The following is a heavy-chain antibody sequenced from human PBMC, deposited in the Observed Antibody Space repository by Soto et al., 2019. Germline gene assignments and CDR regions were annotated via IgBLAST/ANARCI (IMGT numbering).Heavy chain of an antibody. CDR3: ARDRAKWKDYYYYGMDV. J-gene: IGHJ6*02. D-gene: IGHD1-20*01. CDR2: IYYSGST. V-gene: IGHV4-30-4*01. Sequence: QVQLQESGPGLVKPSQTLSLTCTVSGGSISSGDDFWTWIRQPPGNGLGWIGYIYYSGSTYYNPSLKSRLTMSVDTSKNQFSLKLSSVTAADTAVYYCARDRAKWKDYYYYGMDVWGQGTTVTVSS. CDR1: GGSISSGDDF.